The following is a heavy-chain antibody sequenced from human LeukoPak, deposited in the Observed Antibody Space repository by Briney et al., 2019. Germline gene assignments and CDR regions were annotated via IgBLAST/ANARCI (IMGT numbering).Heavy chain of an antibody. V-gene: IGHV3-11*04. CDR1: GFTFGDYY. Sequence: GGSLRLSCAASGFTFGDYYMSWIRQAPGKGLEWISYITSRGSTIYYADSVKGRFTISRDNAKNSLYLQMNSLRAEDTAVYYCARDATLYPSYFDYWGQGTLVTVSS. CDR2: ITSRGSTI. J-gene: IGHJ4*02. D-gene: IGHD2-15*01. CDR3: ARDATLYPSYFDY.